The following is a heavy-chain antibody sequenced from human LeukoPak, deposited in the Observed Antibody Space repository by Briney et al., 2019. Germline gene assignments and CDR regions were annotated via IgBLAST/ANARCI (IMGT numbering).Heavy chain of an antibody. V-gene: IGHV3-7*01. J-gene: IGHJ4*02. D-gene: IGHD5-18*01. Sequence: GGSLRLSCAASGFTFSSYWMSWVRQAPGKGLEWVANIKQDGSEKYYVDSVKGRFTISRDNAKNSLYLQMNSLRAEDTALYYCARHLSGITGYTYGRGIDYWGQGTLVTVSS. CDR3: ARHLSGITGYTYGRGIDY. CDR1: GFTFSSYW. CDR2: IKQDGSEK.